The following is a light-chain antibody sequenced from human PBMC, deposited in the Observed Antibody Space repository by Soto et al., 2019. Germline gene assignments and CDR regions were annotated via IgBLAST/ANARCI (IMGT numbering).Light chain of an antibody. J-gene: IGKJ2*01. CDR3: QQYNNWPYT. CDR1: QSVSSSN. CDR2: DAS. Sequence: EIVLTQSPGTLSLSPGERATLSCRASQSVSSSNLAWYQQRPGQPPRLLIYDASTRATDIPARFSGGGSGTEFTLTISSLQSEDFAVYYCQQYNNWPYTFGQGTKLQIK. V-gene: IGKV3-15*01.